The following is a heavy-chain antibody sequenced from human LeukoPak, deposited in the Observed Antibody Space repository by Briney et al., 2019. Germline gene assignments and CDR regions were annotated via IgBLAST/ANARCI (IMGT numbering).Heavy chain of an antibody. V-gene: IGHV4-59*08. D-gene: IGHD2-15*01. Sequence: SGTLSLTCRVSGASVSNYYWSWIRESPGKGLEWIGFFHYSGSTNYKPSLNRRVTTSIDTSMNQLSLTLVAVTAADTAVYFCARHHDGGPKLRLDFWGLGVLVTVSS. CDR3: ARHHDGGPKLRLDF. J-gene: IGHJ4*02. CDR1: GASVSNYY. CDR2: FHYSGST.